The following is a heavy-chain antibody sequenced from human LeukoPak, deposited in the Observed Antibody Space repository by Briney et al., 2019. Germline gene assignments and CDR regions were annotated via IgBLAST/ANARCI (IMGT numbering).Heavy chain of an antibody. J-gene: IGHJ4*02. CDR2: ISGSGGST. V-gene: IGHV3-23*01. CDR3: AKTLVKWELLLYFDY. Sequence: GGSLRLSCAASGFTFSSYAMSWVRQAPGKGLEWVSAISGSGGSTYYADSVKGRFTISRDNSKNTLYLQMNSLRAEDTAVYYCAKTLVKWELLLYFDYWGQGTLVTVSS. D-gene: IGHD1-26*01. CDR1: GFTFSSYA.